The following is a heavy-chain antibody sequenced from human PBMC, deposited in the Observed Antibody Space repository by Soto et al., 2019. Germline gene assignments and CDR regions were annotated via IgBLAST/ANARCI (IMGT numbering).Heavy chain of an antibody. Sequence: ASVKVSCKASGYTFTSYDINWVRRATGQGLEWMGWMNPNSGNTGYAQKFQGRVTMTRNTSISTAYMELSSLRSEDTAVYYCARAGVGSGTSADYYGMDVWGQGTTVTVSS. V-gene: IGHV1-8*01. J-gene: IGHJ6*02. CDR2: MNPNSGNT. D-gene: IGHD2-15*01. CDR3: ARAGVGSGTSADYYGMDV. CDR1: GYTFTSYD.